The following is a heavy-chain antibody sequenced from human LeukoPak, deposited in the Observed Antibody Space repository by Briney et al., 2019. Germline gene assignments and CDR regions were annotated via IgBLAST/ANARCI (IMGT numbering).Heavy chain of an antibody. V-gene: IGHV4-4*07. CDR3: ARGSSPWYYDFWSGYLDY. D-gene: IGHD3-3*01. Sequence: SETLSLTCTVSGGSISSYYWSWIRQPAGKGLEWIGRIYTSGSTNYNPSLKSRVTISVDTSKNQFSLKLSSVTAADTAVYYCARGSSPWYYDFWSGYLDYWGQGTLVTVSS. CDR1: GGSISSYY. CDR2: IYTSGST. J-gene: IGHJ4*02.